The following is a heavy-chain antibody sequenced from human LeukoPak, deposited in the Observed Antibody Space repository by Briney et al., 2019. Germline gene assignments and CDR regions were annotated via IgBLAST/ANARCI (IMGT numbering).Heavy chain of an antibody. V-gene: IGHV4-31*03. CDR2: IYYSGST. CDR1: GGSISSGGYY. J-gene: IGHJ6*02. D-gene: IGHD6-6*01. CDR3: ARDLCKYSSSCGGMDV. Sequence: PSETLSLTCTVSGGSISSGGYYWSWIRQHPGKGLEWIGYIYYSGSTYYNPSLKSRVTISVDTSKNQFSLKLSSVTAADTAVYYCARDLCKYSSSCGGMDVWGQGTTVTVSS.